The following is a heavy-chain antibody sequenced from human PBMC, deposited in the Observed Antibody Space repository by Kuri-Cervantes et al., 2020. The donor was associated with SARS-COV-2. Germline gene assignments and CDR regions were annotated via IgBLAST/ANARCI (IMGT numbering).Heavy chain of an antibody. CDR2: IYTSGTA. CDR3: ARVNIELVLPTPQVYFYTDV. J-gene: IGHJ6*03. D-gene: IGHD2/OR15-2a*01. CDR1: GGSISNDY. Sequence: LRLSCTVSGGSISNDYWSWIRQPAGKGLEWIGRIYTSGTANYNPSLRTRVTMSIDTSKNQFSLRLSSVTAADTAVYCCARVNIELVLPTPQVYFYTDVWGKGTTVTVSS. V-gene: IGHV4-4*07.